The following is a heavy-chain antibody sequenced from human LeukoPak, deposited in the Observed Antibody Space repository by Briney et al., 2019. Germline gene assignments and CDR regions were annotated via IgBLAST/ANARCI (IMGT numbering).Heavy chain of an antibody. J-gene: IGHJ5*02. CDR1: GFSFSNYY. Sequence: VGSLRLSCAPSGFSFSNYYMSWFRAAPGEGVEWVSYIRETGDTTYSADSVKGRFTIPRDNAKKSLFLQMNDLRADDTALYYCAAFVSTFDPWGQGTQVIVSS. V-gene: IGHV3-11*01. CDR3: AAFVSTFDP. D-gene: IGHD3-3*01. CDR2: IRETGDTT.